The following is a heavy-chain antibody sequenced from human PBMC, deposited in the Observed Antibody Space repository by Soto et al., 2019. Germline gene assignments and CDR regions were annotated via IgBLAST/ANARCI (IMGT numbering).Heavy chain of an antibody. Sequence: PGGSLRLSCAASGFTFSSYSMNWVRQAPGKGLEWVSYISSSSSTINYAESVKGRFTISRDNAKNSLYLQMNSLRAEDTAVYYCARGYGRNFDYWGQGTLVTVSS. CDR2: ISSSSSTI. CDR1: GFTFSSYS. CDR3: ARGYGRNFDY. J-gene: IGHJ4*02. V-gene: IGHV3-48*01. D-gene: IGHD5-18*01.